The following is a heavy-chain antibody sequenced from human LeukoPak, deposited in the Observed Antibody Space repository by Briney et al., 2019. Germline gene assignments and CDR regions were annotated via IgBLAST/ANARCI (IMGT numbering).Heavy chain of an antibody. CDR2: IYYSATSYYSGTS. CDR3: ARGLWFGESRPYYYDY. Sequence: PSETLSLTCTVSGGSISSSDYYWGWIRQPPGKGLEWIGTIYYSATSYYSGTSYFNPSLKSRVTISVDTPKNQFSLKLSSVTAADTALYYCARGLWFGESRPYYYDYWGQGNLVTVST. J-gene: IGHJ4*02. CDR1: GGSISSSDYY. V-gene: IGHV4-39*01. D-gene: IGHD3-10*01.